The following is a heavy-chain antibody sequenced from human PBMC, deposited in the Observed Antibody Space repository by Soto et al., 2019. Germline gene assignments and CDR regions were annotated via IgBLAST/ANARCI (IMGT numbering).Heavy chain of an antibody. CDR1: GFTFSSYA. J-gene: IGHJ4*02. CDR2: ISGSGGST. V-gene: IGHV3-23*01. CDR3: AKDPPARYSGSYHNDKLFDY. Sequence: EVQLLESGGGLVQPGGALRLSCAASGFTFSSYAMSWFRQAPGKGLEWVSAISGSGGSTYYADSVKGRFTISRDNSKNTLYLQMNSLRAEDTAVYYCAKDPPARYSGSYHNDKLFDYWGQGTLVTVSS. D-gene: IGHD1-26*01.